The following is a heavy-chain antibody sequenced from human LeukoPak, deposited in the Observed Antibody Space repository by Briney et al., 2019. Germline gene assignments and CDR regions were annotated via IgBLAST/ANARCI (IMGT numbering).Heavy chain of an antibody. CDR2: IRFDGSDK. CDR1: GFTFSSYG. J-gene: IGHJ4*02. Sequence: GGFLRLSCAASGFTFSSYGMHWVRQAPGKGLEWVAFIRFDGSDKYYADSVKGRFIISRDNSKSTLYLQMNSLRAEDTAVYYCAIPGGIDDFWSAYYSHWGQGTLVTVSS. V-gene: IGHV3-30*02. CDR3: AIPGGIDDFWSAYYSH. D-gene: IGHD3-3*01.